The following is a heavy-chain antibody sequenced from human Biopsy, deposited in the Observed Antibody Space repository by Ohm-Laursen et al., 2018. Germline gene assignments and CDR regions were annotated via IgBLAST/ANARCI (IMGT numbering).Heavy chain of an antibody. CDR3: ARDRDRRGWFDP. J-gene: IGHJ5*02. D-gene: IGHD1-14*01. Sequence: SQTLSLTWAVTYGSISGHFWSWIRQAPGKGLEWIGQIYTSGITNYNPSLKSRVTMSVDTSKNKFSLRVSSVTAADTAVYYCARDRDRRGWFDPWGQGTLVTVSS. CDR1: YGSISGHF. V-gene: IGHV4-4*07. CDR2: IYTSGIT.